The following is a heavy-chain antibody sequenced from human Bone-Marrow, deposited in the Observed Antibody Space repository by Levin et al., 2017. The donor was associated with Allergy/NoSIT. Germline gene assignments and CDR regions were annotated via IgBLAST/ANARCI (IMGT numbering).Heavy chain of an antibody. D-gene: IGHD3-10*01. J-gene: IGHJ6*03. CDR3: ARDQELDYYYMDV. V-gene: IGHV3-74*01. CDR2: INSDGSST. Sequence: GGSLRLSCAASGFTFSSYWMHWVRQAPGKGLVWVSRINSDGSSTNYADSVKGRFTISRDNAKNTLYLQMNSLRAEDTAVYYCARDQELDYYYMDVWGKGTTVTVSS. CDR1: GFTFSSYW.